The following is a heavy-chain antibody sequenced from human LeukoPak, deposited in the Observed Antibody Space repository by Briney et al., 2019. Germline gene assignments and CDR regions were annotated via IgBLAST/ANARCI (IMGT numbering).Heavy chain of an antibody. Sequence: SETLSLTCTVSGGSISSGGYYWSWIRQPPGKGLEWIGYIYYSGNTNYNPSLKSRVTISVDTSKNQSSLKLSSVTAADTAVYYCAREPLGYCSSTSCPGEGFDPWGQGTLVTVSS. D-gene: IGHD2-2*01. V-gene: IGHV4-61*08. J-gene: IGHJ5*02. CDR3: AREPLGYCSSTSCPGEGFDP. CDR2: IYYSGNT. CDR1: GGSISSGGYY.